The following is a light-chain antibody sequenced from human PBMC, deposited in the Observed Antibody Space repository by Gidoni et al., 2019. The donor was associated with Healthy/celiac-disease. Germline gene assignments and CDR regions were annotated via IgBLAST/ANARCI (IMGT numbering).Light chain of an antibody. CDR1: SSNIVSNY. J-gene: IGLJ3*02. CDR3: AAWDDSLSGV. CDR2: RNN. V-gene: IGLV1-47*01. Sequence: QSVLPQPPSASGTPGQRVTISCSGSSSNIVSNYVYWYQQLPGTAPKLLIYRNNPRPSGVPDRFSGSKSATSASLAISGLRSEDEADYYCAAWDDSLSGVFGGGTKLTVL.